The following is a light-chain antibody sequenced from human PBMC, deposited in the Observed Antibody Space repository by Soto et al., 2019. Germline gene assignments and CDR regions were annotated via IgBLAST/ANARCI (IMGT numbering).Light chain of an antibody. CDR2: EVS. J-gene: IGLJ2*01. CDR1: SSDVGGYNF. Sequence: QSALTQPPSASGSPGQSVTIYCTGTSSDVGGYNFVSWYQQHPGKAPKLIIYEVSKRPSGVPDRFFGFKSGNRASLTVAGLQAEDEADYYCSSHAGSSNFVVFGGGNKLTV. CDR3: SSHAGSSNFVV. V-gene: IGLV2-8*01.